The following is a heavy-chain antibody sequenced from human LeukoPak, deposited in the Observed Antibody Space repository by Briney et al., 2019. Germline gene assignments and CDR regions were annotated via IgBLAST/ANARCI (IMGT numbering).Heavy chain of an antibody. V-gene: IGHV3-30*18. Sequence: GGSLRLSCVASGFTFSSYGMHWVRQAPGKGLEWVAVISYVGSNNYYADSVKGRFTISRDNSKNTLYLQMNSLRAEDTAVYYCAKSIRITMIVVVNGYMDVWGKGTTVTISS. CDR3: AKSIRITMIVVVNGYMDV. J-gene: IGHJ6*03. CDR2: ISYVGSNN. D-gene: IGHD3-22*01. CDR1: GFTFSSYG.